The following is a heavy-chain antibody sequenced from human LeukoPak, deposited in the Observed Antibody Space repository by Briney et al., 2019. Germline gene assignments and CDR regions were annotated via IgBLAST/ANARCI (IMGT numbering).Heavy chain of an antibody. J-gene: IGHJ4*02. CDR1: GFTFSSYW. Sequence: GGSLRLSCAASGFTFSSYWMSWVRQAPGKGLEWVANIKQDGGEEYYVDSVKGRFTISRDNAKNSLYLQMNSLRAEDTAVYYCARSWIQLWPNDHWGQGTLVTVSS. V-gene: IGHV3-7*01. CDR2: IKQDGGEE. CDR3: ARSWIQLWPNDH. D-gene: IGHD5-18*01.